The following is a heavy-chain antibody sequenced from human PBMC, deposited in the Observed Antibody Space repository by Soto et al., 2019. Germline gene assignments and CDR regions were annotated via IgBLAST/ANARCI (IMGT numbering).Heavy chain of an antibody. CDR2: IYYSGST. V-gene: IGHV4-31*02. CDR3: ARQDVLRFLEWPNWFDP. Sequence: SETLSLTCTVSGGSISSGGYYWSWIRQHPGKGLEWIGYIYYSGSTYYNPSLKSRVTVSVDTSKNQLSLKLSSVTAADTAVYYCARQDVLRFLEWPNWFDPWGQGTLVTVSS. D-gene: IGHD3-3*01. CDR1: GGSISSGGYY. J-gene: IGHJ5*02.